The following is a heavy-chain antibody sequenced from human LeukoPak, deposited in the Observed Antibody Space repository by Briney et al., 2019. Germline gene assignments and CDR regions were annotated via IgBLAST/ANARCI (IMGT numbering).Heavy chain of an antibody. CDR2: ISSSSSYI. V-gene: IGHV3-21*01. J-gene: IGHJ4*02. CDR3: ARDSGHSGYDLDY. Sequence: GGSLRLSCAASGFTFSSYSMNWVRQAPGKGLEWVSSISSSSSYIYYADSVKGRFTISRDNAKNSLYLQMNSLRAEDTAVYYCARDSGHSGYDLDYWGQGTLVTVSS. CDR1: GFTFSSYS. D-gene: IGHD5-12*01.